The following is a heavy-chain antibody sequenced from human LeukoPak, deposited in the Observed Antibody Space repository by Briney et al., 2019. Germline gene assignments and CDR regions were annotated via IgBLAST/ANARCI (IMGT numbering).Heavy chain of an antibody. CDR3: ARDWGVSARPGYMDV. J-gene: IGHJ6*03. Sequence: SGTLSLTCAVSGGSISSYYWSWIRQPPGKGLEGIGYIYYSGSTNYNPSLKSRVTISVDTSKNQFSLKLSSVTAADTAVYYCARDWGVSARPGYMDVWGKGTTVTVSS. V-gene: IGHV4-59*01. D-gene: IGHD6-6*01. CDR2: IYYSGST. CDR1: GGSISSYY.